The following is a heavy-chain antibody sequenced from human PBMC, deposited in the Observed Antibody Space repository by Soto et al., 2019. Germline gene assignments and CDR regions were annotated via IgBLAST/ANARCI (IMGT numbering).Heavy chain of an antibody. J-gene: IGHJ4*02. V-gene: IGHV3-30*18. CDR3: AKDRVESGLGEIDY. CDR2: ISYDGTKK. D-gene: IGHD3-16*01. CDR1: GFSFSNNG. Sequence: QVQLVESGGGVVQPGRSLRLSCAASGFSFSNNGMHWVRQAPGKGLEWVAIISYDGTKKYCADSVKGRFTISRDNSKNKLYLQMNSLRVEDTAVYYCAKDRVESGLGEIDYWGQGTLVTVSS.